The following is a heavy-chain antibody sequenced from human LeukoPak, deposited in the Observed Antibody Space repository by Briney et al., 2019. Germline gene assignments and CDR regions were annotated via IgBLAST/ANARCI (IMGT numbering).Heavy chain of an antibody. D-gene: IGHD2-8*02. CDR2: IYYSGST. V-gene: IGHV4-30-4*01. CDR3: ARLSWGDSWYYFDY. Sequence: PSETLSLTCTVSGGSISSGDYYWSWIRQPPGKGLEWIGNIYYSGSTYYNPSLKSRVTISVDTSKNQFSLKLSSVTAADTAVYYCARLSWGDSWYYFDYWGQGTLVTVSS. CDR1: GGSISSGDYY. J-gene: IGHJ4*02.